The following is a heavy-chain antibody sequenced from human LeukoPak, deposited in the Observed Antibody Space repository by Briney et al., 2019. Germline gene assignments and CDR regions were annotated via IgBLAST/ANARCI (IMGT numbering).Heavy chain of an antibody. V-gene: IGHV1-46*01. D-gene: IGHD7-27*01. J-gene: IGHJ4*02. CDR1: GYTFTSYY. CDR3: ARGWGNKGFDY. CDR2: INPSGGST. Sequence: ASVKVSCKASGYTFTSYYMHWVRQAPGQGLEWMGIINPSGGSTSYAQKFQGRVTMTRDTSTSTVYMELSSLGSEDTAVFYCARGWGNKGFDYWGQGTLVTVSS.